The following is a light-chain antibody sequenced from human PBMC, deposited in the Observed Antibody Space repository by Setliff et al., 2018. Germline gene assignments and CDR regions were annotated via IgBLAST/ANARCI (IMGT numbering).Light chain of an antibody. CDR3: SSYAASYNPYV. V-gene: IGLV1-40*01. J-gene: IGLJ1*01. CDR1: SSNIGAGFS. CDR2: GNN. Sequence: QSALTQPPSVSGAPGQRVTISCTGSSSNIGAGFSVHWYQQLPGTAPKVLIYGNNNRPSGVPDRFSGSKSGTSASLAIAGLQAGDEADYYCSSYAASYNPYVFGTGTKVTVL.